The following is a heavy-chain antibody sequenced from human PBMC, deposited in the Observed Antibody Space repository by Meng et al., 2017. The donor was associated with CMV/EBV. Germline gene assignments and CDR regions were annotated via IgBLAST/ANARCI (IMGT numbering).Heavy chain of an antibody. J-gene: IGHJ6*02. CDR3: ARDNTIFGVGMDV. CDR1: GFTFSSYS. Sequence: GGSLRLSCAASGFTFSSYSMNWVRQAPGKGLEWVSYISSSSSTIYYADSVKGRFTISRDNAKNSLYLQMNSLRAEDTAVYYCARDNTIFGVGMDVWGQGTTVTVSS. CDR2: ISSSSSTI. V-gene: IGHV3-48*04. D-gene: IGHD3-3*01.